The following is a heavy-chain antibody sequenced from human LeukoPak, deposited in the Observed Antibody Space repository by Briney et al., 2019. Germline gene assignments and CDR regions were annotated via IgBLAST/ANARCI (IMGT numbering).Heavy chain of an antibody. V-gene: IGHV4-34*01. CDR1: GGSFSGYY. CDR3: AVPSVLYRQTPFDY. D-gene: IGHD5-12*01. Sequence: SETLSLTCAVYGGSFSGYYWSWIRQPPGKGLEWIGEINHSGSTNYNPSLKSRVTISVDTSKNQFSLKLSSVTAADTAVYYCAVPSVLYRQTPFDYWGQGTLVTASS. CDR2: INHSGST. J-gene: IGHJ4*02.